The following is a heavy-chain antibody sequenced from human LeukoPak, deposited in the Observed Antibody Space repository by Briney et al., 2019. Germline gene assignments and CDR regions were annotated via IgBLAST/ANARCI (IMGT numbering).Heavy chain of an antibody. CDR2: INHSGSN. J-gene: IGHJ4*02. Sequence: GSLRLSCAASGFTFSSYAMSWVRQPPGKGLEWIGEINHSGSNNYNPSLKSRVTISVDTSKNQFSLKLSSVTAADTAVYYCASNSFDYYGSGSYSVDYWGQGTLVTVSS. CDR1: GFTFSSYA. D-gene: IGHD3-10*01. CDR3: ASNSFDYYGSGSYSVDY. V-gene: IGHV4-34*01.